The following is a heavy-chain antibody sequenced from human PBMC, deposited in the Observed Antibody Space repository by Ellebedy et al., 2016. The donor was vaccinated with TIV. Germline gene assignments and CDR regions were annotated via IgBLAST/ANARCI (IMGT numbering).Heavy chain of an antibody. J-gene: IGHJ4*02. V-gene: IGHV3-21*01. CDR2: ISSSSRYI. CDR1: GFNFKTYI. CDR3: ASYDGSFRY. D-gene: IGHD1-26*01. Sequence: GESLKISXAASGFNFKTYIMKWVRKAPGKGLEWVSSISSSSRYIFYADSVKGRSTISRDDAKNSLYLQMNGLRAEDTAMYYCASYDGSFRYWGRGTRVTVSS.